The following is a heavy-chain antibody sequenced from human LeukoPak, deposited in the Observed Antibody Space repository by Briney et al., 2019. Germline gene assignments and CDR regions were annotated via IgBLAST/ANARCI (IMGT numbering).Heavy chain of an antibody. D-gene: IGHD3-10*01. J-gene: IGHJ5*02. Sequence: GGSLRLSCAGSGFSFSSTWMSWVRQAPGKELEGVASIKEDATVKDYVGSVKGRSTVSRDSAKNSPYLQMHSLSVEATAFYYCVKDGLLLGSGRGWFDPWGEGALVTVSS. CDR3: VKDGLLLGSGRGWFDP. CDR2: IKEDATVK. V-gene: IGHV3-7*03. CDR1: GFSFSSTW.